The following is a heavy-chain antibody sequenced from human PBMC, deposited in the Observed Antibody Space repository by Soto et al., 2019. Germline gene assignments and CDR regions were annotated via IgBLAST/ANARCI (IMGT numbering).Heavy chain of an antibody. Sequence: QVQLQESGPGLVKPSETLSLTCTVSGGSISSYYWSWIRQPPGKGLEWIGDIYYSGSTNYNPSLKRRVTISVDTSKNQFSLKLSSVTAADTAVYYCARGDPLLWFGEKVYYGMDVWGQGTTVTVSS. CDR1: GGSISSYY. CDR3: ARGDPLLWFGEKVYYGMDV. D-gene: IGHD3-10*01. CDR2: IYYSGST. J-gene: IGHJ6*02. V-gene: IGHV4-59*01.